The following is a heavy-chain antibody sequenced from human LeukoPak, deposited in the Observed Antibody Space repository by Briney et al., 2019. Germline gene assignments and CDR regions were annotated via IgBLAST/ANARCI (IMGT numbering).Heavy chain of an antibody. J-gene: IGHJ4*02. V-gene: IGHV4-30-4*08. CDR3: ARAYDFWSGYYPYFDY. CDR2: IYYSGST. Sequence: NPSETLSLTCTVSGGSISSYYWSWIRQPPGKGLEWIGYIYYSGSTYYNPSLKSRVTISVDTSKNQFSLKLSSVTAADTAVYYCARAYDFWSGYYPYFDYWGQGTLVTVSS. D-gene: IGHD3-3*01. CDR1: GGSISSYY.